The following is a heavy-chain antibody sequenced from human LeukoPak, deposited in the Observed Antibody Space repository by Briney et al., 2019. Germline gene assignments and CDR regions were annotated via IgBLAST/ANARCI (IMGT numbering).Heavy chain of an antibody. CDR1: GGSISSSSYY. D-gene: IGHD3-16*01. CDR2: IYYSGST. J-gene: IGHJ4*02. V-gene: IGHV4-39*01. Sequence: SETLSLTCTVSGGSISSSSYYWGWIRQPPGKGLEWIGSIYYSGSTYYNPSLKSRGTISVDTSKNQFSLKLSSVTAADTAVYYCARQVGGGDSDYWGQGTLVTVSS. CDR3: ARQVGGGDSDY.